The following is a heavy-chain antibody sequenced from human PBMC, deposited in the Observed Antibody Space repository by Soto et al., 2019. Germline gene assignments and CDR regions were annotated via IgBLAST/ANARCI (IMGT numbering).Heavy chain of an antibody. Sequence: QVQLQQWGAGPLRPLETLSLTCGVSGGSFSGYYWAWIRQSPGKGLEWIGEINDRGSINYNPSLKSRVSISVDTSKNHYSLNLRSVTAADTAVYYCARASDDILTGPPWVWYFDLWGRGTLVTVSS. CDR2: INDRGSI. V-gene: IGHV4-34*01. CDR1: GGSFSGYY. J-gene: IGHJ2*01. D-gene: IGHD3-9*01. CDR3: ARASDDILTGPPWVWYFDL.